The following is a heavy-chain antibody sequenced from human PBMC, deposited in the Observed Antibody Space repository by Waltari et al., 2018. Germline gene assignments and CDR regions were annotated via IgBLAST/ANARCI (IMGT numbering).Heavy chain of an antibody. V-gene: IGHV4-59*08. CDR3: ARQGHYDLWTGYYLFDY. CDR2: IYYSGSP. CDR1: GGSISNYY. J-gene: IGHJ4*02. D-gene: IGHD3-3*01. Sequence: QVQLQESGPGLVKPSETLSLTCTVSGGSISNYYWSWIRQSPGKGLEWIGSIYYSGSPHHNPSPRSRVTLSLDPSKTHFSLQLSSVTAADTALYSCARQGHYDLWTGYYLFDYWGQGTLVTVSS.